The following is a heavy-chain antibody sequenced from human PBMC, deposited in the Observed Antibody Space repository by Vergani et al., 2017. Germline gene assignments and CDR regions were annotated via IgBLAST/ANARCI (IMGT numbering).Heavy chain of an antibody. Sequence: QVQLQESGPGLVKPSETLSLTCTVSGGSISSYYWSWIRQPPGKGLEWIGYIYYSGSTNYNPYLKSRVTISVDTSKNQFSLKLSSVTAADTAVYYCASGKWFGELLYPYYFDYWGQGTLVTVSS. D-gene: IGHD3-10*01. CDR1: GGSISSYY. V-gene: IGHV4-59*01. CDR2: IYYSGST. J-gene: IGHJ4*02. CDR3: ASGKWFGELLYPYYFDY.